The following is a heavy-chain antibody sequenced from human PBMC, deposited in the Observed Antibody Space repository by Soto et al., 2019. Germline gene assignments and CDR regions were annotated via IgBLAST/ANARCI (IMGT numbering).Heavy chain of an antibody. D-gene: IGHD3-16*01. Sequence: EVQLVESGGGLVKPGGSLRLSCVGSGITFSNAWMTWVRQAPGKGLEWSGLIKSKSDGGTIEYAAPMQGRVTISRDDSKNTLYLQMNSLKAEDTAVYYCTTKNRYVAPTDYWGQGTLGSVSP. CDR3: TTKNRYVAPTDY. J-gene: IGHJ4*02. CDR1: GITFSNAW. CDR2: IKSKSDGGTI. V-gene: IGHV3-15*01.